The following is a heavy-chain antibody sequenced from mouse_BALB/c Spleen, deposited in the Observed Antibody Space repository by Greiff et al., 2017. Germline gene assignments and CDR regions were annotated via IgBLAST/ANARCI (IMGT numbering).Heavy chain of an antibody. CDR1: GYTFTSYY. J-gene: IGHJ4*01. CDR2: INPSNGGT. Sequence: VQLQQSGAELVKPGASVKLSCKASGYTFTSYYMYWVKQRPGQGLEWIGEINPSNGGTNFNEKFKSKATPTVDKSSSTAYMQLSSLTSEDSAVYYCTRSYYGDPYAMDYWGQGTSVTVSS. V-gene: IGHV1S81*02. CDR3: TRSYYGDPYAMDY. D-gene: IGHD2-13*01.